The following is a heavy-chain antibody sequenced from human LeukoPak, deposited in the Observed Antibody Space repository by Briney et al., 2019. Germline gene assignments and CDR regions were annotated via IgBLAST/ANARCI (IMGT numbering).Heavy chain of an antibody. CDR1: GFTFSSYG. D-gene: IGHD6-13*01. J-gene: IGHJ4*02. V-gene: IGHV3-30*02. CDR2: IWYDGSNK. Sequence: GGSLRLSCAASGFTFSSYGMHWVRQAPGKGLEWVAVIWYDGSNKYYADSVKGRFTISRDNSKNTLYLQMNSLRAEDTAVYYCAKDTGEQQLVPEYFDYWGQGTLVTVSS. CDR3: AKDTGEQQLVPEYFDY.